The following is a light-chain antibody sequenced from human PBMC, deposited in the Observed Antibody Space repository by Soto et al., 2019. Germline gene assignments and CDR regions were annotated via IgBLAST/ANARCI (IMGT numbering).Light chain of an antibody. Sequence: DIQMTQSPSSLSASVRDRVTITCRASQTVSNYLNWYQQKPGKAPKLLIYATSSLQSGVPSRFSGSGSGTDFTLTISSLQPEDCATYYCQQTYSIPFTFGPGTKVDIK. J-gene: IGKJ3*01. V-gene: IGKV1-39*01. CDR2: ATS. CDR3: QQTYSIPFT. CDR1: QTVSNY.